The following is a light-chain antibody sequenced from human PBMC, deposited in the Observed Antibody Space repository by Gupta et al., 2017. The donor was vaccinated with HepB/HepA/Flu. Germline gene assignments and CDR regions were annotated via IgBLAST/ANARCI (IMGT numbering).Light chain of an antibody. Sequence: SALPQPASVSGSHGQSLSISCTGTNDDVGSDGLGCWYQQHPGQAPVLSIYEGTKRPSGVAHRFSGSKSDNTASLTIAGLQAEDEADYYCCSYGGSGPAVFGGGTKLTVL. CDR3: CSYGGSGPAV. CDR1: NDDVGSDGL. V-gene: IGLV2-23*01. J-gene: IGLJ2*01. CDR2: EGT.